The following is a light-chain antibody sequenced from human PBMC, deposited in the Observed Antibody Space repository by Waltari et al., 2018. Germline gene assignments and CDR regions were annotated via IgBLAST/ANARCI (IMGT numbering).Light chain of an antibody. V-gene: IGLV2-14*01. Sequence: QSALTQPAVSGSPGQSITISCPGTSSDVGGYNYVSWYQQHPGKAPKLMIYEVSNRPSGVSNRFSGSKSGNTASLTISGLQAEDEADYYCSSYTSSSTPYVFGTGTKVTVL. CDR3: SSYTSSSTPYV. CDR1: SSDVGGYNY. CDR2: EVS. J-gene: IGLJ1*01.